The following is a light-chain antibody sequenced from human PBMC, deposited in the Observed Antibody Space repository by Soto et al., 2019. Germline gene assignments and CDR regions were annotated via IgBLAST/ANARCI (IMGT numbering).Light chain of an antibody. CDR3: QQYYSTPLT. J-gene: IGKJ3*01. Sequence: DIVMTQSPDSLAVSLGERATINCKSSQSVLYSSNNKNYLAWYQQKPGQPPKLLIYWSSTRESGVPDRFSGSGFWTEFTLTISSLQAEDVAVYYCQQYYSTPLTFGPGTKVDIK. V-gene: IGKV4-1*01. CDR1: QSVLYSSNNKNY. CDR2: WSS.